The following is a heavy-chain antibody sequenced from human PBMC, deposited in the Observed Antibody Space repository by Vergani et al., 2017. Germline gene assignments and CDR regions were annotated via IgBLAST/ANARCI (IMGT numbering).Heavy chain of an antibody. Sequence: QLQLQESGSGLVKPSQTLSLTFAVSGDSISSGNNWGWIRQHPGKGLEWISSVSHSGDTYFNPSLKGRVAISMDTSKNFFFLALSSVTAADTAMYYCARRSSSYYFDIWGQGVLITVSS. CDR1: GDSISSGNN. CDR3: ARRSSSYYFDI. J-gene: IGHJ5*02. V-gene: IGHV4-38-2*01. D-gene: IGHD3-22*01. CDR2: VSHSGDT.